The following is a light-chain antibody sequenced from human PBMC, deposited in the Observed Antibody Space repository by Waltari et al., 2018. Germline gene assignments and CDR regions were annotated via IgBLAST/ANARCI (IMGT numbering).Light chain of an antibody. CDR2: GAS. Sequence: EIVLTQSPGTLSLSPGERATLSCRASQSVSSSYLAWYQHKPGQAPSLLIYGASSSATGIPDRFSCSGSGTDFTLTISRLEPEDFAVYYCQQYGSSPLFTFGPGTKVDIK. V-gene: IGKV3-20*01. CDR3: QQYGSSPLFT. CDR1: QSVSSSY. J-gene: IGKJ3*01.